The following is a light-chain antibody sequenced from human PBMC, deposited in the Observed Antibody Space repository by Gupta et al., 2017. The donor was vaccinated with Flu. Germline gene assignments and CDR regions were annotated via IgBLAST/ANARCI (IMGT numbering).Light chain of an antibody. CDR2: GNN. V-gene: IGLV1-40*01. CDR3: QSFDSSLSGFYV. CDR1: PSNIGAGYD. J-gene: IGLJ1*01. Sequence: QSVLTQPPSVSGASGQRVSISCTGSPSNIGAGYDFHWYQQLPGTAPKLLIYGNNNRPSGVPDRFSGSKSGTSASLAISGLQAEDEAEYYCQSFDSSLSGFYVFGTGTKVTVL.